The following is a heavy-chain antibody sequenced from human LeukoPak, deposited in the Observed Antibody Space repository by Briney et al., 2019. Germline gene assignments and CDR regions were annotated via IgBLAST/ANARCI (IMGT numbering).Heavy chain of an antibody. D-gene: IGHD2-2*01. J-gene: IGHJ4*02. CDR3: AVGYCSSTSCYPLYYFDY. CDR1: GGTFSSYA. V-gene: IGHV1-69*13. Sequence: SVKVSCKASGGTFSSYAISWVRQAPGQELEWMGGLIPIFGTANYAQKFQGRVTITADESTSTAYMELSSLRSEDTAVYYCAVGYCSSTSCYPLYYFDYWGQGTLVTVSS. CDR2: LIPIFGTA.